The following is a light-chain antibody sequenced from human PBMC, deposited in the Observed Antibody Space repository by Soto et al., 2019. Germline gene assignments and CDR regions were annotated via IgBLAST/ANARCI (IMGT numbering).Light chain of an antibody. CDR1: ESLFDSDNGNTY. J-gene: IGKJ4*01. CDR2: MLS. V-gene: IGKV2-40*01. CDR3: MQALQTPPT. Sequence: DIVMTQSPLSLPVTPGEPASIFCRSSESLFDSDNGNTYVDWYLQKPGQSPQVLIYMLSYRASGVPDRFSGSGSGTDFTLKISRVEAEDVGVYYCMQALQTPPTFGGGTKVDIK.